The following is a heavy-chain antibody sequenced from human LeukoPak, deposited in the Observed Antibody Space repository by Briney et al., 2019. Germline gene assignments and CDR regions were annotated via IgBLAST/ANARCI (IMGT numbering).Heavy chain of an antibody. V-gene: IGHV3-48*04. J-gene: IGHJ6*02. CDR1: GFTFSSYS. Sequence: GGSLRLSCAASGFTFSSYSMNWVRQAPGEGLEWVSYISSSSSTIYYADSVKGRFTISRDNAKNSLYLQMNSLRAEDTAVYYCARDSYDSSGWYEGAYYYYGMDAWGQGTTVTVSS. CDR3: ARDSYDSSGWYEGAYYYYGMDA. CDR2: ISSSSSTI. D-gene: IGHD6-19*01.